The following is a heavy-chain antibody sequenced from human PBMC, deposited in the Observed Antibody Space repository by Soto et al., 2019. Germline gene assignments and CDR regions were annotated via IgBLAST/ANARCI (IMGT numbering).Heavy chain of an antibody. V-gene: IGHV1-18*01. CDR2: ISAYNGNT. J-gene: IGHJ4*02. D-gene: IGHD6-13*01. CDR1: GYTFTSYG. CDR3: ARDAGNPYSSSWSPLRVVLDY. Sequence: ASVKVSCKASGYTFTSYGISWVRQAPGQVLEWMGWISAYNGNTNYAQKLQGRVTMTTDTSTSTAYMELRSLRSDDTAVYYRARDAGNPYSSSWSPLRVVLDYWGQGTMVTVSS.